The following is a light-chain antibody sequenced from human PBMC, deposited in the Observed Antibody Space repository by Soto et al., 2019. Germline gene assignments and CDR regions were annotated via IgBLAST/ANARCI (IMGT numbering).Light chain of an antibody. CDR1: SSDVGGYNY. V-gene: IGLV2-11*01. Sequence: QSALTQPRSVSGSPGQSVTISCTGTSSDVGGYNYVSWYHQHPGKAPKLIIYDVSKWPSGVPDRFSGSKSANTASLTISGLQAEDEADYYCCSYAGSYTWVFGGGTKLTVL. CDR3: CSYAGSYTWV. J-gene: IGLJ3*02. CDR2: DVS.